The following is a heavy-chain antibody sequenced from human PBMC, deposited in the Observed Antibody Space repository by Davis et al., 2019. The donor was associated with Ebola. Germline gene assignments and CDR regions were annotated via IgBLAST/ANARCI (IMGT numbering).Heavy chain of an antibody. CDR1: GDSVSSNSAA. D-gene: IGHD5-18*01. CDR2: TYYRSKWYN. V-gene: IGHV6-1*01. J-gene: IGHJ4*02. CDR3: ARAVESGYSYGYTPLDY. Sequence: SCAISGDSVSSNSAAWNWIRQSPSRGLEWLGRTYYRSKWYNDYAVSVKSRITINPDTSKNQFSLQLNSVTPEDTAVYYCARAVESGYSYGYTPLDYWGQGTLVTVSS.